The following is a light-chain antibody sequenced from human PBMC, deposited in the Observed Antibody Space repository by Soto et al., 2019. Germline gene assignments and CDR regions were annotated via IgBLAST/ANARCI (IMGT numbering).Light chain of an antibody. V-gene: IGLV2-14*01. CDR2: EVS. Sequence: QAVVTQPASVSWTPGQSITISCTGSNSDVGIYDFVSWYQHHPGRAPKLIVSEVSHRPSGVSNRFSGSKSGNTASLTISGLLSEDDADYYCISYTSDDVRYVFGTGTKLTVL. J-gene: IGLJ1*01. CDR1: NSDVGIYDF. CDR3: ISYTSDDVRYV.